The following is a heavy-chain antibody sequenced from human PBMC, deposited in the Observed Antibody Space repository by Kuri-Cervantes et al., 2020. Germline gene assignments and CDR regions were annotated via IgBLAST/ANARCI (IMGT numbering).Heavy chain of an antibody. V-gene: IGHV1-69*04. J-gene: IGHJ6*02. CDR1: GYTFTGYY. CDR2: IIPILGIA. D-gene: IGHD3-10*01. Sequence: SVKVSCKASGYTFTGYYMHWVRQAPGQGLEWMGRIIPILGIANYAQKFQGRVTITADKSTSTAYMALSSLRSEDAAVYYCARDIEKGSYGSGSYPDAGRGYYYGMDVWGQGTTVTVSS. CDR3: ARDIEKGSYGSGSYPDAGRGYYYGMDV.